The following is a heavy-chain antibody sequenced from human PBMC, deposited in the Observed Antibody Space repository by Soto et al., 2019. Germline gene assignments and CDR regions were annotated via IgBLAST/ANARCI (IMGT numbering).Heavy chain of an antibody. CDR3: TTQGFGGLHGLVDG. CDR2: ISNIGFT. J-gene: IGHJ6*02. Sequence: PSETLSLTCTVSGGSISSINNHFSNHYCSWIRLSPGKGLEWIGYISNIGFTRYNPSLKSRVSISVDTSKNQFSLKLTSVTAADTAVYYCTTQGFGGLHGLVDGCGQGTTVTVSS. D-gene: IGHD3-10*01. CDR1: GGSISSINNHFSNHY. V-gene: IGHV4-59*08.